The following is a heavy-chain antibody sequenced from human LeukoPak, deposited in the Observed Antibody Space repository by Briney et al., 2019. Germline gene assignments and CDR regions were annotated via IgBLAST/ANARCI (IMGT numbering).Heavy chain of an antibody. CDR3: ARVYDSSGRGFYYFDY. Sequence: ASVKVSCKASGYSFSSYGISWVRQAPGQGLEWMGWVNPNSGGTNYAQKFQGRVTMTRDTSISTAYMELSRLRSDDTAVYYCARVYDSSGRGFYYFDYWGQGTLVTVSS. J-gene: IGHJ4*02. D-gene: IGHD3-22*01. CDR2: VNPNSGGT. CDR1: GYSFSSYG. V-gene: IGHV1-2*02.